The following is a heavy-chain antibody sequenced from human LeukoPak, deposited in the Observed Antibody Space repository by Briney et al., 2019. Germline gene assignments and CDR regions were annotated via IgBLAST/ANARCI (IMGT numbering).Heavy chain of an antibody. Sequence: SETLSLTCTVSGGSGSSDSWSWIRQPPGKGLEWIGSMYYSGSTYYNPSLKSRVTISVDTSKNQFSLKLSSVTVADTAVYYCARHEYYHDSIGNEWRASAFDNWGQGTLVTVSS. CDR1: GGSGSSDS. D-gene: IGHD3-22*01. CDR3: ARHEYYHDSIGNEWRASAFDN. J-gene: IGHJ4*02. V-gene: IGHV4-59*05. CDR2: MYYSGST.